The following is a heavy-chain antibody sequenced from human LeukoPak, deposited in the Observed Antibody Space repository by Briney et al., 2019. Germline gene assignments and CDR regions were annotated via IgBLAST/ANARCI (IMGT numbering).Heavy chain of an antibody. V-gene: IGHV1-2*02. CDR2: IHPNGHDT. CDR1: GYTFSDHH. J-gene: IGHJ4*02. CDR3: SGHYGPGPV. Sequence: GASVKVSCKASGYTFSDHHILWVRQAPGQGLEWMGWIHPNGHDTKYAQKFQGRMTMTTDTSISTAYMELNRATSDDTAVYYCSGHYGPGPVWGQGTLITASS. D-gene: IGHD3-10*01.